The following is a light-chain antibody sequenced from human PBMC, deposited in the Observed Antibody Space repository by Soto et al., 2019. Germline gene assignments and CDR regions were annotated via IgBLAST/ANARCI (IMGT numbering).Light chain of an antibody. CDR3: QQYGSSPFT. J-gene: IGKJ4*01. Sequence: EIVLTQSPGTLSLSPGERATLSCRASQSVSSSYLAWYQQKPGQAPRLLIYGASSRATGIPDRFSGSGSGTDFTLTISRLGPEDFAVYYCQQYGSSPFTVGGGTKVEIK. V-gene: IGKV3-20*01. CDR1: QSVSSSY. CDR2: GAS.